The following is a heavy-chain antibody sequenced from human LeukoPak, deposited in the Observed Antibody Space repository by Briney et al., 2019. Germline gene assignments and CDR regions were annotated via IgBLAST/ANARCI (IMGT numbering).Heavy chain of an antibody. CDR2: ISTYDDNI. CDR3: ARETYSNILTGTDY. CDR1: GYTFTTYG. D-gene: IGHD3-9*01. Sequence: GASVKVSCKASGYTFTTYGLSWVRQAPGQGLEWLGWISTYDDNIKYAQSLQGRLTLTIDTSTRTAYMELRSLTSDDTAVYYCARETYSNILTGTDYWGPGTLVTVSS. J-gene: IGHJ4*02. V-gene: IGHV1-18*01.